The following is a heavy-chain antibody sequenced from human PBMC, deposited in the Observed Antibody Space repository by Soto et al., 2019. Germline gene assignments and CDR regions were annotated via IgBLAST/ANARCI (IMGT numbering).Heavy chain of an antibody. CDR2: IKQDGSEK. Sequence: LRLSCAASGFTFSSYWISWVRQAPGKGLEWVANIKQDGSEKYYVDSVKGRFTISIDNAKNSLYLQMNSLRAEDTAVYYFARDHRSYYYYGMDVWGQGTTGT. V-gene: IGHV3-7*01. CDR3: ARDHRSYYYYGMDV. CDR1: GFTFSSYW. J-gene: IGHJ6*02.